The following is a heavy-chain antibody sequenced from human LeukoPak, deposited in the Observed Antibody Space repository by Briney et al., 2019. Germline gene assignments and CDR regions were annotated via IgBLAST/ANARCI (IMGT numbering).Heavy chain of an antibody. CDR2: INPNSGGT. D-gene: IGHD6-13*01. CDR3: AREEANQRQLAY. J-gene: IGHJ4*02. CDR1: GYTFTDYY. Sequence: ASVKVSCKTSGYTFTDYYMHWVRLAPGQGLEWMGWINPNSGGTNYAQKFQGWVTMTRDTSISTAYMELNRLRSDDTAVYYCAREEANQRQLAYWGQGTLVTVSS. V-gene: IGHV1-2*04.